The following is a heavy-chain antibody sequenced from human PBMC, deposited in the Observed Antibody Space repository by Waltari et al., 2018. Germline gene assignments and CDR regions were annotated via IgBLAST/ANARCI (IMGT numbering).Heavy chain of an antibody. J-gene: IGHJ4*02. V-gene: IGHV4-34*01. CDR2: INHSGST. CDR3: ARALFYYYDSSRFDY. CDR1: GGSFSGYY. Sequence: QVQLQQWGAGLLKPSETLSLTCAVYGGSFSGYYWSWIRQPPGKGLEWIGEINHSGSTNYNPSLKSRVTISVDTSKNQFSLKLSSVTAADTAVYYCARALFYYYDSSRFDYWGQGTLVTVSS. D-gene: IGHD3-22*01.